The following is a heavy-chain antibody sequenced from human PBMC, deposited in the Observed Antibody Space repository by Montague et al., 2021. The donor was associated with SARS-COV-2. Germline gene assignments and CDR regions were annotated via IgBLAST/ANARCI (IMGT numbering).Heavy chain of an antibody. J-gene: IGHJ4*02. CDR1: GGSFSGYY. CDR3: ARWDPHTLTLIVLGGKSDSDY. D-gene: IGHD4-23*01. V-gene: IGHV4-34*01. Sequence: SETLSLTCAVYGGSFSGYYWTWIRQSPGKGLEWIAEINHSGTTNYNFNPSLRIRVTISVYTSKIQLSLKLSSVTAADTDVYDCARWDPHTLTLIVLGGKSDSDYWGQGTLVTVSS. CDR2: INHSGTT.